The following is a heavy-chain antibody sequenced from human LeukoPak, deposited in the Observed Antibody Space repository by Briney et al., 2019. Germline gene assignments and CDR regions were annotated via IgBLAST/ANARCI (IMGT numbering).Heavy chain of an antibody. CDR1: GYSFTSYW. CDR2: IYPGDSDT. Sequence: GESLKISCKGSGYSFTSYWIGWVRQMPGKGLEWMGIIYPGDSDTRYSPSFQGQVTISADKSISTAYLQWSSLKASDTAMYYCARHRITMVRGITLSDYYYYMDVWGKGTTVTVSS. J-gene: IGHJ6*03. V-gene: IGHV5-51*01. CDR3: ARHRITMVRGITLSDYYYYMDV. D-gene: IGHD3-10*01.